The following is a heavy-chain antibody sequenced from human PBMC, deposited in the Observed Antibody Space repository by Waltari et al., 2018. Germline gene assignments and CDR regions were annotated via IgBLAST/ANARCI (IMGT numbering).Heavy chain of an antibody. J-gene: IGHJ4*02. V-gene: IGHV3-30*18. D-gene: IGHD3-10*01. CDR3: AKVSGSIRDRRGSPPGDY. CDR1: GFTFSRSG. Sequence: QLHLVEAGGGVVQPGRSVRPSWAASGFTFSRSGMHWIRQAPGKGLEWVALISYDGSNKYYADSVKGRFTISRDNSKNTLYLQMSSLRAEDTAVYYCAKVSGSIRDRRGSPPGDYWGQGTLVTVSS. CDR2: ISYDGSNK.